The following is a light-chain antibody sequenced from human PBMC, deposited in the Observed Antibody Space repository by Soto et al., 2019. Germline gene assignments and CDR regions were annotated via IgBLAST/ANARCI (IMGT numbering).Light chain of an antibody. V-gene: IGLV1-40*01. CDR3: QSYDSSQSGYV. CDR1: SSNIGGSYY. CDR2: GNS. Sequence: QSVLTQPPSVSGAPGQRVTISCTGSSSNIGGSYYVHWYQQLPGTAPKLLMSGNSNRPSGVPDRFSGSKSGTSASLAITGLQHADEEVYYFQSYDSSQSGYVFGTGTKLTVL. J-gene: IGLJ1*01.